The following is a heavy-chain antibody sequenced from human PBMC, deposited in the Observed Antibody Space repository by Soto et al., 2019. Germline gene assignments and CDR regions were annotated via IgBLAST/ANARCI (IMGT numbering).Heavy chain of an antibody. CDR3: ANENYYDSSGLTDY. CDR1: GFTFSSYA. CDR2: ISGSGGST. V-gene: IGHV3-23*01. J-gene: IGHJ4*02. Sequence: RRALSISCAASGFTFSSYAMSWVRQAPGKGLEWVSAISGSGGSTYYADSVKGRFTISRDNSKNTLYLQMNSLRAEDTAVYYCANENYYDSSGLTDYWGQGTLVTVSS. D-gene: IGHD3-22*01.